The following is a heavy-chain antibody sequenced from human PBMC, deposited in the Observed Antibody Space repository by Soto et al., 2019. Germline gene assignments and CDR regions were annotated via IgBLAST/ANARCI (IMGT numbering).Heavy chain of an antibody. CDR3: ARESTSSWYGSYAFDS. CDR2: IKQDGSET. J-gene: IGHJ3*02. Sequence: PGGSLRLSCGASGFTFSSYWMSWVRQAPGKGLEGVAHIKQDGSETNYVDSVKGRFTISRDNAKNSLYLQMNSLRAEDTAVYFCARESTSSWYGSYAFDSWGQGTMVTVSS. CDR1: GFTFSSYW. V-gene: IGHV3-7*05. D-gene: IGHD6-13*01.